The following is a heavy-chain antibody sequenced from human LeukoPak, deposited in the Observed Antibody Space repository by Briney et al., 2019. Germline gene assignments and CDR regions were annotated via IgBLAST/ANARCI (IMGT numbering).Heavy chain of an antibody. CDR1: GGSINNYY. CDR2: IYSSGST. Sequence: SETLSLTCTVSGGSINNYYWSWIRQPAGKGLEWIGLIYSSGSTSYNPSLKSRVTMSVDTSKKQFSLRLSSVTAADTAVYYCARDTNYYYMDVWGKGTTVTVSS. J-gene: IGHJ6*03. V-gene: IGHV4-4*07. CDR3: ARDTNYYYMDV. D-gene: IGHD1-1*01.